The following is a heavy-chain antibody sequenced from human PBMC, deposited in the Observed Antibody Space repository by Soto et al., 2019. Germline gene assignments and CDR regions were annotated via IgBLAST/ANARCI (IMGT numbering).Heavy chain of an antibody. V-gene: IGHV3-33*01. CDR2: IWYDGSNK. CDR3: AREASIAAPFDY. J-gene: IGHJ4*02. CDR1: GFTFSSYG. D-gene: IGHD6-6*01. Sequence: PVGSLRLSCAASGFTFSSYGMHWVRQAPGKGLEWVAVIWYDGSNKYYADSVKGRFTISRDNSKNTLYLQMNSLRAEDTAVYYCAREASIAAPFDYWGQGTLVTVSS.